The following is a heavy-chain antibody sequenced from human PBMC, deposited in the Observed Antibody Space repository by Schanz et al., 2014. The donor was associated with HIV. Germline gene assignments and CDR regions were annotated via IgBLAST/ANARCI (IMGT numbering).Heavy chain of an antibody. Sequence: QVQLVESGGGVVQPGRSLRLSCAASGFTFRSYGMHWVRQAPGKGLECVASMSYDGRNEHYVDSVKGRFTISRDNSKNTLNLQMNSLRGDDTGVYFWVRDLEPTIFGGYYHRDGMDVWGQGTTVIVSS. CDR3: VRDLEPTIFGGYYHRDGMDV. V-gene: IGHV3-33*08. J-gene: IGHJ6*02. D-gene: IGHD3-3*01. CDR1: GFTFRSYG. CDR2: MSYDGRNE.